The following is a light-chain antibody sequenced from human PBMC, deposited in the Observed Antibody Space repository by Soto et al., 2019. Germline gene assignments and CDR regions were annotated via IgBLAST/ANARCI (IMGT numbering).Light chain of an antibody. CDR2: DAS. Sequence: DIQITQSPSTPSASVGPRVTTTCPASQSISSWLAWYQQKPGKAPKLMIYDASSLESGVPSRFSVSGSGTEFTLTISSLKTDDFATYDGQHYNSYSEAFCQGTKVDIK. J-gene: IGKJ1*01. V-gene: IGKV1-5*01. CDR3: QHYNSYSEA. CDR1: QSISSW.